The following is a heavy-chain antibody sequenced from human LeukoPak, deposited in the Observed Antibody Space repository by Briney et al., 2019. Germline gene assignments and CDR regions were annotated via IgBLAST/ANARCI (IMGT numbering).Heavy chain of an antibody. CDR3: AKDRNAVVIPATYGMDV. D-gene: IGHD2-15*01. V-gene: IGHV3-23*01. CDR1: GFTFSSYA. J-gene: IGHJ6*02. Sequence: GGSLRLSCAASGFTFSSYAMSWVRQAPGKGLEWVSAISGSGGSTYYADSVKGRFTISRDNSKNTLYLQMNSLRAEDTAVYYCAKDRNAVVIPATYGMDVWGQGTTVTVSS. CDR2: ISGSGGST.